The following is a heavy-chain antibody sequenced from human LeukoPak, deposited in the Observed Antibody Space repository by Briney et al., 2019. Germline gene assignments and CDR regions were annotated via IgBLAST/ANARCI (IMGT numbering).Heavy chain of an antibody. J-gene: IGHJ4*02. CDR2: IYTSGST. V-gene: IGHV4-61*02. CDR1: GGSISSGSYY. D-gene: IGHD3-22*01. Sequence: SQTLSLTCTVSGGSISSGSYYWSWIRQPAGKGLEWIGRIYTSGSTNYNPSLKSRVTISVDTSKNQFSLKLSSVTAADTAVYYCARTYYYDSSGYYWGGYFDYWGQGTLVTVSS. CDR3: ARTYYYDSSGYYWGGYFDY.